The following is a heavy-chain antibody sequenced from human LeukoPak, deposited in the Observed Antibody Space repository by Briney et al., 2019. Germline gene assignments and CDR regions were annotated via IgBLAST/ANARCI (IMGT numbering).Heavy chain of an antibody. CDR1: GGSISSNF. D-gene: IGHD2-21*01. Sequence: SETLSLTCSVSGGSISSNFCSWIRQPAGKGLEWMGRIFTTGSTNYNPSLKSRVTMSVDTSKTQFSLRLTSVTAADTAVYYCARHIAQLNWLDPWGQGTLVTVSS. J-gene: IGHJ5*02. CDR2: IFTTGST. V-gene: IGHV4-4*07. CDR3: ARHIAQLNWLDP.